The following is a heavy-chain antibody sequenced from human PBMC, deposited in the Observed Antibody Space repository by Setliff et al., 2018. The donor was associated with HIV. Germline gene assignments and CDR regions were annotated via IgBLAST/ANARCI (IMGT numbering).Heavy chain of an antibody. CDR1: GYIFKNYG. CDR3: ARDPWGPVADISY. CDR2: MSTSDDNT. J-gene: IGHJ4*02. D-gene: IGHD6-19*01. V-gene: IGHV1-18*01. Sequence: VASVKVSCKASGYIFKNYGITWVRQAPGQGLEWMGWMSTSDDNTHYAQKIQGRVTMAKDTFMSTAYMELRSLRSDDTAVYYCARDPWGPVADISYWGQGTLVTVSS.